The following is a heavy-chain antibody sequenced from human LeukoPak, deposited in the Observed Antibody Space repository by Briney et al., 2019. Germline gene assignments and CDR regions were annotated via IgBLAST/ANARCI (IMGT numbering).Heavy chain of an antibody. J-gene: IGHJ4*02. Sequence: GESLKISCKGSGYSFTSYWIGWVRQTPGKGLEWMGIIYPGDSDTRYSPSFQGQVTISADKSISTAYLQWSSLKASDTAMYYCARRPGYYYDSSGFYFDYWGQGTLVTVSS. CDR3: ARRPGYYYDSSGFYFDY. CDR1: GYSFTSYW. CDR2: IYPGDSDT. D-gene: IGHD3-22*01. V-gene: IGHV5-51*01.